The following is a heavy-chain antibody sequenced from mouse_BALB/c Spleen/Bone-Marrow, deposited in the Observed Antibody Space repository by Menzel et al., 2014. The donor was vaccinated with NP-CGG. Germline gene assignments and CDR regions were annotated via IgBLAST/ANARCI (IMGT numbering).Heavy chain of an antibody. CDR1: GFDFSGFW. V-gene: IGHV4-1*02. D-gene: IGHD2-3*01. CDR3: GRLGYYGCFAY. CDR2: INPDSSTI. Sequence: EVQLVESGGGLVQPGGSLKLSCAASGFDFSGFWMGWVRQAPGKGLEWIGEINPDSSTINYTPSLKDRSIISRDNAKNTLYLQMNKVRSEDTALYYCGRLGYYGCFAYWGQGTLVTVSA. J-gene: IGHJ3*01.